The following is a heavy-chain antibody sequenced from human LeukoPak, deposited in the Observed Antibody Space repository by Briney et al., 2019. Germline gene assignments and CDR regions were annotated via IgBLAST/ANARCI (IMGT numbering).Heavy chain of an antibody. CDR3: AREGGYSYGHY. CDR1: GGSISSSSYY. Sequence: SETLSLTCTASGGSISSSSYYWGWIRQPPGKGLEWIGSIYYSGSTYYNPSLKSRVTISVDTSKNQFSLKLSSVTAADTAVYYCAREGGYSYGHYWGQGTLVTVSS. V-gene: IGHV4-39*07. D-gene: IGHD5-18*01. CDR2: IYYSGST. J-gene: IGHJ4*02.